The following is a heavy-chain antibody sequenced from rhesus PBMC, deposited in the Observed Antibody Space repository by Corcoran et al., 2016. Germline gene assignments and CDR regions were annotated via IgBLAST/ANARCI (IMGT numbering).Heavy chain of an antibody. CDR1: GGSISGDYD. Sequence: QVQLQESGPGLVKPSETLSLTCGVSGGSISGDYDWCWIRKAPGKGLEWIGQIYGCDGPPHTHPSHQNRVTISNGTSRNQFSLKLPSLTAADTAIFYCASRRPNAPFDCWGQGVLVPISS. CDR2: IYGCDGPP. J-gene: IGHJ4*01. V-gene: IGHV4-76*01. CDR3: ASRRPNAPFDC. D-gene: IGHD7-45*01.